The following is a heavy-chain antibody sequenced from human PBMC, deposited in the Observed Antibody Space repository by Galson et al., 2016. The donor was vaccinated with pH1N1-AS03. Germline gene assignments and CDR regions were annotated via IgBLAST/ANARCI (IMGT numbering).Heavy chain of an antibody. CDR3: ARDLEMPTAH. J-gene: IGHJ4*02. V-gene: IGHV3-53*05. D-gene: IGHD5-24*01. CDR1: GFMFGDYV. CDR2: IHSGGGT. Sequence: SLRLSCAASGFMFGDYVMNWVRQAPGKGLEWVSVIHSGGGTYYAGSVKGRFSLSRDNFKNTVDLQMNRLRTEDTAVYYCARDLEMPTAHWGQGTLVTVSS.